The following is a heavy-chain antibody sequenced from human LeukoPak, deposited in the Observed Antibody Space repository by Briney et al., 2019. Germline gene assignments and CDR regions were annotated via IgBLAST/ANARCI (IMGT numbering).Heavy chain of an antibody. CDR2: INPNSGGT. Sequence: ASVKVSCKASGYTFTGYYMHWVRQAPGQGLEWMGRINPNSGGTNYAQKFQGRVTMTRDTSISTAYMELSRLRSDDTAVYYCARSSSGWSLYYFDYWGQGTLVTVPS. V-gene: IGHV1-2*06. CDR1: GYTFTGYY. CDR3: ARSSSGWSLYYFDY. D-gene: IGHD6-19*01. J-gene: IGHJ4*02.